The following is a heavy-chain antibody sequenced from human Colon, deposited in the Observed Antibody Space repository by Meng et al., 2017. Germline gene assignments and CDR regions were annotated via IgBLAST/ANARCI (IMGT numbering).Heavy chain of an antibody. D-gene: IGHD5-24*01. Sequence: GESLKISCAAPGFTFSSHAMNWVRQAPGRGLEWVSGISGSGGRTDYADSVKGRFTTSRDNSNNMLYLQMSSLRAEDTAIYYCARRRRDGYNSEIDSWGQGTLVTVSS. CDR2: ISGSGGRT. CDR3: ARRRRDGYNSEIDS. V-gene: IGHV3-23*01. J-gene: IGHJ4*02. CDR1: GFTFSSHA.